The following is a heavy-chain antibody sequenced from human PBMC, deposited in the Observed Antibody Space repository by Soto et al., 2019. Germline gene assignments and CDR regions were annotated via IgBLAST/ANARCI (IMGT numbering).Heavy chain of an antibody. V-gene: IGHV4-39*01. J-gene: IGHJ4*02. CDR1: GGPISGSSYY. CDR2: IYYSGST. CDR3: ARQFCTSSVYYTYFDY. Sequence: HLQLQESGPGLVKPSETLSLTCTVSGGPISGSSYYWGWVRQPPGKGLEWIGSIYYSGSTYYNPSLKSRVTISVDTSKNQFSLKLSSVTAADTAVYFCARQFCTSSVYYTYFDYWGQGILVTVSS. D-gene: IGHD2-2*02.